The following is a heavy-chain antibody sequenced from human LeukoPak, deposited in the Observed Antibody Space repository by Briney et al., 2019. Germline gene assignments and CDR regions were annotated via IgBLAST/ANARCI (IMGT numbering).Heavy chain of an antibody. Sequence: GGSLRLSCAASRFTFSNYGMHWVRQSPGKGLEWVAAIWYDGSNRWFADSVKGRFSISRDNSKDTLYLQMNSLRAEDTAVYYCARDGQLEGSPFDYWGQRTLVTVSS. V-gene: IGHV3-33*01. D-gene: IGHD2-2*01. CDR1: RFTFSNYG. J-gene: IGHJ4*02. CDR3: ARDGQLEGSPFDY. CDR2: IWYDGSNR.